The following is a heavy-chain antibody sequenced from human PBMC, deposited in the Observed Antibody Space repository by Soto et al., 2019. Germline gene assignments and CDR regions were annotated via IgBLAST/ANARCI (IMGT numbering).Heavy chain of an antibody. CDR2: ISAYNGNT. V-gene: IGHV1-18*01. CDR3: AREPDYGDSKYYFDY. Sequence: ASVKVSCKASGYTFTSYGISWVRQAPGQGLEWMGWISAYNGNTNYAQKLQGRVTMATDTSTSTAYMELRSLRSDDTAVYYCAREPDYGDSKYYFDYWGQGTLVTVSS. D-gene: IGHD4-17*01. CDR1: GYTFTSYG. J-gene: IGHJ4*02.